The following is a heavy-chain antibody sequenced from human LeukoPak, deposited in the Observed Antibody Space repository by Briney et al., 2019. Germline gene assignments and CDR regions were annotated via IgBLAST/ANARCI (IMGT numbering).Heavy chain of an antibody. D-gene: IGHD1-26*01. Sequence: GGSLRLSCAASGFTFSTYSMNWVRQAPGKGLEWLSSISSSSSYIYYVDSVQGRFTISRDNAKNSLYLQMNSLRAEDTAVYYCARSFDNYYYHYMDVWGKGTTVTISS. V-gene: IGHV3-21*06. CDR2: ISSSSSYI. CDR1: GFTFSTYS. CDR3: ARSFDNYYYHYMDV. J-gene: IGHJ6*03.